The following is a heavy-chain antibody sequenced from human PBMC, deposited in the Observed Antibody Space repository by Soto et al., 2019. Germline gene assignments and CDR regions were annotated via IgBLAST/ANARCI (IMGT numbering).Heavy chain of an antibody. CDR3: AHAYGGRSLY. CDR1: GFSLTTDRVG. CDR2: ISWDDSK. D-gene: IGHD1-26*01. Sequence: QITLKESGPTLVKPTQTLTLTCTFSGFSLTTDRVGVGWIRQPPGEALEWLAVISWDDSKTYRPSLESRLTITKDTSKTRVALTMTNMDFLDTATYYCAHAYGGRSLYWGQGTLVTVSS. J-gene: IGHJ4*02. V-gene: IGHV2-5*02.